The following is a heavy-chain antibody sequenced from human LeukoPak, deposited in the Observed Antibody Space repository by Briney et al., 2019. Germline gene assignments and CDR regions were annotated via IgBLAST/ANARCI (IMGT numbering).Heavy chain of an antibody. J-gene: IGHJ4*02. Sequence: AGGSLRLSCAASGFSFTNAWMSWVRQAPGKGLEWVSCISGSGSYIYYADSVKGRFTISRDNAKNSLHLQVNSLRAEDTAVYYCVRERFHGSGAPKFDFWGQGTLVTVSS. CDR3: VRERFHGSGAPKFDF. CDR1: GFSFTNAW. CDR2: ISGSGSYI. D-gene: IGHD3-10*01. V-gene: IGHV3-21*06.